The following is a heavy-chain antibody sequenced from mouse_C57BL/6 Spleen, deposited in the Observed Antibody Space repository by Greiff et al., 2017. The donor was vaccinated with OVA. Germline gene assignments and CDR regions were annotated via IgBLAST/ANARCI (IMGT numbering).Heavy chain of an antibody. V-gene: IGHV1-15*01. CDR1: GYTFTDYE. CDR2: IDPETGGT. Sequence: VQLQQSGAELVRPGASVTLSCKASGYTFTDYEMHWVKQTPVHGLEWIGAIDPETGGTAYNQKFKGKAILTADKSSSTAYMELRSLTSEDSAVYYCTRYSGYSEGFAYWGQGTLVTVSA. J-gene: IGHJ3*01. CDR3: TRYSGYSEGFAY. D-gene: IGHD2-3*01.